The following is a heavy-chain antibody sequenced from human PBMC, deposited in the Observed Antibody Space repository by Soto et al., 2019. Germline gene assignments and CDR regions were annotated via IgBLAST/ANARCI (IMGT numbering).Heavy chain of an antibody. V-gene: IGHV3-23*01. Sequence: GGSLRLSCAASGFAFSGYAMSWVRQAPGKGLEWVSAISGSGGSTYYADSVKGRFTISRDNSKNTLYLQMNSLRAEDTAVYYCAKDPSIFTFDYWGQGTLVTVSS. D-gene: IGHD3-3*01. CDR2: ISGSGGST. CDR3: AKDPSIFTFDY. J-gene: IGHJ4*02. CDR1: GFAFSGYA.